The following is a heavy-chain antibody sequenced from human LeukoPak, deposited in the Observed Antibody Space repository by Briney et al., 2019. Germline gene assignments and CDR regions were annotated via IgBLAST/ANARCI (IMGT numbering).Heavy chain of an antibody. Sequence: GGSLRFSCVASGFTFSPHYMDWVRQSPGQGLEWVGLVRNKADGYTTIYAASVKGRFTISRDDSKNSVYLQMDSLKTEDTAVYYCGDLGSAGTDHWGQGTLVTVSS. CDR3: GDLGSAGTDH. V-gene: IGHV3-72*01. CDR2: VRNKADGYTT. D-gene: IGHD3-10*01. J-gene: IGHJ4*02. CDR1: GFTFSPHY.